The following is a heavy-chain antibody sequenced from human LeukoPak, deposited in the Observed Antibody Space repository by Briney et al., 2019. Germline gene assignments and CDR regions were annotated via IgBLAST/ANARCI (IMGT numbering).Heavy chain of an antibody. CDR1: GGSISSSDYY. CDR3: ARDLTMVRGSHAFDI. Sequence: PSETLSLTCTVSGGSISSSDYYWAWIRQPPGKGLEWIGSIFYTGTTYYNPSLKSRVTISVDPSKNQFSLKLSSVTAADTAVYYCARDLTMVRGSHAFDIWGQGTMVTVSS. V-gene: IGHV4-39*02. D-gene: IGHD3-10*01. J-gene: IGHJ3*02. CDR2: IFYTGTT.